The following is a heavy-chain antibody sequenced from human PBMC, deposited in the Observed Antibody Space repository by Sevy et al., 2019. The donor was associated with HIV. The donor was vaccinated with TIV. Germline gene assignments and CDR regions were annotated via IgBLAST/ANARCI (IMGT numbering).Heavy chain of an antibody. CDR2: IYYSGST. D-gene: IGHD3-10*01. V-gene: IGHV4-39*01. CDR1: GGSISSSSYY. Sequence: SETLCLTCTVSGGSISSSSYYWGWIRQPPGKGLEWIGSIYYSGSTYYNPSLKSRVTISVDTSKNQFSLKLSSVTAADTAVYYCARSFGSGSYYNTPDFDYWGQGTLVTVSS. J-gene: IGHJ4*02. CDR3: ARSFGSGSYYNTPDFDY.